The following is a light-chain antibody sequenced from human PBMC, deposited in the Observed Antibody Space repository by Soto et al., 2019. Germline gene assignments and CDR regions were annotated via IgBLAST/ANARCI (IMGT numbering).Light chain of an antibody. J-gene: IGKJ1*01. V-gene: IGKV3-20*01. Sequence: EIVLAQSPGTLSLSPGEGATLSCRASLSVSSGYLAWYQQKPGQPPRLLIYGASTRATGIPDRFSGSGSGTDFTLSISRLEPEDFAVYYCQQYGTSPRTFGQGTKVEIK. CDR2: GAS. CDR1: LSVSSGY. CDR3: QQYGTSPRT.